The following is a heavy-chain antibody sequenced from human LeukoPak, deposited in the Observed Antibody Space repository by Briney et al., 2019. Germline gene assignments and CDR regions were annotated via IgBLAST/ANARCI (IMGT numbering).Heavy chain of an antibody. CDR3: ARSWDARLNFDY. CDR2: IYSDGNT. Sequence: GGSLRLXCAASGFTISTKYMNWVRQAPGKGLEWVSVIYSDGNTYYAVSVKGRFTISRDNSRNTLYLQMNSLRTEDTAIYYCARSWDARLNFDYWGQGTLVTVSS. V-gene: IGHV3-66*02. CDR1: GFTISTKY. J-gene: IGHJ4*02. D-gene: IGHD1-26*01.